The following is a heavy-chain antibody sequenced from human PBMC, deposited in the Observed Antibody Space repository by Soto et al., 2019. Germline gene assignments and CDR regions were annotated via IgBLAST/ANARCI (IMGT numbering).Heavy chain of an antibody. V-gene: IGHV3-23*01. D-gene: IGHD6-13*01. CDR2: ISGSGGST. CDR1: GFTCSSYA. Sequence: GGSLRLSCAASGFTCSSYAMSWVRQAPGKGLEWVSAISGSGGSTYYADSVKGRFTISRDNSKNTLYLQMNSRRAEDTAAYYCAKDSGSSSRYDHYYGMAVWAQGTTVPVSS. CDR3: AKDSGSSSRYDHYYGMAV. J-gene: IGHJ6*02.